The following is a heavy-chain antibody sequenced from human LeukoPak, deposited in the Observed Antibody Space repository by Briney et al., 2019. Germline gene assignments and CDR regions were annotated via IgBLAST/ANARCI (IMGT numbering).Heavy chain of an antibody. CDR3: AKDIEGMAAAGLDY. V-gene: IGHV3-21*04. J-gene: IGHJ4*02. CDR1: GFTFSSYS. D-gene: IGHD6-13*01. Sequence: PGGSLRLSCAASGFTFSSYSMNWVRQAPGKGLEWVSSISSSSSYIYYADSVKGRFTISRDNAKNSLYLQMNSLRAEDTALYYCAKDIEGMAAAGLDYWGQGTLVTVSS. CDR2: ISSSSSYI.